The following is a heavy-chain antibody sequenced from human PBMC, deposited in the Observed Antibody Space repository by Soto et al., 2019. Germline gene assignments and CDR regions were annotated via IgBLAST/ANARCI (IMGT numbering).Heavy chain of an antibody. CDR2: IKQDGSEK. J-gene: IGHJ6*02. V-gene: IGHV3-7*03. Sequence: GGSLRLSCAASGFTFSSYWMSWVRQAPGKGLEWVANIKQDGSEKYYVDSVKGRFTISRDNAKNSLYLQMNSLRAEDTAVYYCAREIGYYDILTGYYRGAYYYGMDVWGQGTKVTVSS. CDR3: AREIGYYDILTGYYRGAYYYGMDV. CDR1: GFTFSSYW. D-gene: IGHD3-9*01.